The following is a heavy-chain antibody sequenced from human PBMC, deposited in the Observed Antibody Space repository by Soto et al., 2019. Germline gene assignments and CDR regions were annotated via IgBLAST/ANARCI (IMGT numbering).Heavy chain of an antibody. Sequence: ASVKVSCKASGYTFTSYYMHWVRQAPGQGLEWMGIINPSGGSTSYAQKFQGRVTMTRDTSTSTVYMELSSLRSEDTAVYYCARAPLPYSSSWYDYYGMDVWGQGTTVT. CDR2: INPSGGST. V-gene: IGHV1-46*01. D-gene: IGHD6-13*01. J-gene: IGHJ6*02. CDR1: GYTFTSYY. CDR3: ARAPLPYSSSWYDYYGMDV.